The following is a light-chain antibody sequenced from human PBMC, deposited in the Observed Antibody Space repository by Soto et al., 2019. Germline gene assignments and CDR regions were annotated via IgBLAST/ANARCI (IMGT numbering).Light chain of an antibody. CDR3: QQYYSTLPYT. CDR1: QSLLYSSNNKNY. V-gene: IGKV4-1*01. Sequence: DIVMIQSPDSLAVSLGERATINCKSSQSLLYSSNNKNYLAWYQQKPGQPPKLLIHWASTRESGVPDRFSGSGSGTDFTLTISSRQAEDVAVYYCQQYYSTLPYTFGQGTKLEIK. CDR2: WAS. J-gene: IGKJ2*01.